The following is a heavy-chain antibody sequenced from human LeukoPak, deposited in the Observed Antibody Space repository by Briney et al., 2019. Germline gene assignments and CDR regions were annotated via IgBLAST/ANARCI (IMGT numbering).Heavy chain of an antibody. CDR2: ISAYNGNT. V-gene: IGHV1-18*01. J-gene: IGHJ6*02. CDR3: ARDLVVVPAAFYYYYYGMDV. D-gene: IGHD2-2*01. Sequence: GSSVKVSCKASGGTFSSYAISWVRQAPGQGLEWMGWISAYNGNTNYAQKLQGRVTMTTDTSTSTAYMELRSLRSDDTAVYYCARDLVVVPAAFYYYYYGMDVWGQGTTVTVSS. CDR1: GGTFSSYA.